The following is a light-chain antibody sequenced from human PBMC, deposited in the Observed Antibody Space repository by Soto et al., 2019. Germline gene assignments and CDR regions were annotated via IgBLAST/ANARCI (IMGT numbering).Light chain of an antibody. CDR3: QQSYRTPLN. CDR2: GAS. Sequence: IVMTQSPATLSLSPGDRATLSCRASQSVRTNLAWYQLTPGQAPRLLIYGASTRATGVPARFSGTGSGTDFTLTISSLQSDDFATYYCQQSYRTPLNFGGGTKVEF. V-gene: IGKV3-15*01. CDR1: QSVRTN. J-gene: IGKJ4*01.